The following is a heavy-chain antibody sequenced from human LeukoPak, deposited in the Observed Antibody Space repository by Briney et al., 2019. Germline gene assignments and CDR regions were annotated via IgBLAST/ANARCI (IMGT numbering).Heavy chain of an antibody. D-gene: IGHD3-3*01. V-gene: IGHV3-30*03. CDR1: GFTFSSYG. CDR2: ISYDGSNK. CDR3: ARVGLGITIFGVVKNAFDI. Sequence: GGSLRLSCAASGFTFSSYGMHWVRQAPGKGLEWVAVISYDGSNKYYADSVKGRFTISRDNSKNSLYLQMNSLRAEDTAVYYCARVGLGITIFGVVKNAFDIWGQGTMVTVSS. J-gene: IGHJ3*02.